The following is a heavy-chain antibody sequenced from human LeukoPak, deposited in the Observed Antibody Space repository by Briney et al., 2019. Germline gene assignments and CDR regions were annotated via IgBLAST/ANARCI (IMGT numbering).Heavy chain of an antibody. V-gene: IGHV3-23*01. CDR2: VSGRDDST. D-gene: IGHD3-9*01. CDR3: AKWGDYDILTGYYDSDY. Sequence: GASLRLSCAASGFTFSNYAMSWVRQAPGKGLEWVSAVSGRDDSTYYADSVKGRFTISRDTSKNTLYLQMNSLRAEDTAVYYCAKWGDYDILTGYYDSDYWGQGTLVTVPS. J-gene: IGHJ4*02. CDR1: GFTFSNYA.